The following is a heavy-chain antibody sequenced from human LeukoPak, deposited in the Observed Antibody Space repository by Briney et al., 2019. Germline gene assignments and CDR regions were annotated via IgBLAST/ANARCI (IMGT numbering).Heavy chain of an antibody. D-gene: IGHD4-17*01. CDR2: INPNSGGT. V-gene: IGHV1-2*02. Sequence: GASVKVSCKASGYTFSSYGISWVRQAPGQGIEWMGWINPNSGGTNYAQKFQGRVTMTRDTSISTAYMELSRLRSDDTAVYYCARMATVTHSWGQGTLVTVSS. CDR1: GYTFSSYG. J-gene: IGHJ4*02. CDR3: ARMATVTHS.